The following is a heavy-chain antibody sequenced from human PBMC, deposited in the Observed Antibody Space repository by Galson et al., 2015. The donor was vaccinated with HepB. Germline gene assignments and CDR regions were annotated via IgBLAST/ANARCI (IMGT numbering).Heavy chain of an antibody. CDR1: GFTFSNYG. CDR2: ISYDGTDK. V-gene: IGHV3-30*18. CDR3: AKGGYYDFWSAYDS. J-gene: IGHJ4*02. Sequence: SLRLSCAASGFTFSNYGIHWVRQAPGKGLEWVAVISYDGTDKYYAASVEGRFTISRDNSKNTLYLQMNSLRPEDTAIYYCAKGGYYDFWSAYDSWGQGTLVTVSS. D-gene: IGHD3-3*01.